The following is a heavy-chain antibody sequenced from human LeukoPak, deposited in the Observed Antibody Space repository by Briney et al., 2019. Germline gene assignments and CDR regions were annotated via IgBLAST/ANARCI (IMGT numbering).Heavy chain of an antibody. D-gene: IGHD4-17*01. V-gene: IGHV4-39*07. CDR1: GGSISSTSYY. CDR2: FYYTGSI. Sequence: SETLSLTCLVSGGSISSTSYYWGWIRQSPGRGLEWIGSFYYTGSIFDNRSLRSRVTISIDMSKNQFLLKLTSVTAADTAVYYCVRGTTVTNFAYWGQGTLVTVSS. J-gene: IGHJ4*02. CDR3: VRGTTVTNFAY.